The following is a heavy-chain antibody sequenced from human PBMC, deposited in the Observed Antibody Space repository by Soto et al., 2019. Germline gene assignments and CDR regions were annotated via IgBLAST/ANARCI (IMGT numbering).Heavy chain of an antibody. CDR1: GGSISSSSYY. CDR3: ARQKAAAGIVWFDP. V-gene: IGHV4-39*01. CDR2: IYYSGST. J-gene: IGHJ5*02. D-gene: IGHD6-13*01. Sequence: SETLSLTCTVSGGSISSSSYYWGWIRQPPGKGLEWIGSIYYSGSTYYNPSLKSRVTISVDTSKNQFSLKLSSVTAADTSVYYCARQKAAAGIVWFDPWGQGTLVTVSS.